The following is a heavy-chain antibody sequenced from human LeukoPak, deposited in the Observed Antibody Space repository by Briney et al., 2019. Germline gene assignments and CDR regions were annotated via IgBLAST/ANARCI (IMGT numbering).Heavy chain of an antibody. CDR1: GYTFTSYA. D-gene: IGHD6-19*01. V-gene: IGHV1-69*04. CDR2: IIPILGIA. J-gene: IGHJ4*02. CDR3: ARDPISSGWYDVAYFDY. Sequence: GASVKVSCKASGYTFTSYAISWVRQAPGQGLEWMGRIIPILGIANYAQKFQGRVTITADKSTSTAYMELSSLRSEDTAVYYCARDPISSGWYDVAYFDYWGQGTLVTVSS.